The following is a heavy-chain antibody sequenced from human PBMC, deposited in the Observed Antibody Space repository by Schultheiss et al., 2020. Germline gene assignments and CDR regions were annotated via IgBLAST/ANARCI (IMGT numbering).Heavy chain of an antibody. CDR1: GGTFSSYA. J-gene: IGHJ4*02. Sequence: SVKVSCKASGGTFSSYAISWVRQAPGQGLEWMGWMNPNSGNTGYAQKFQGRVTITADKSTSTAYMELSSLRSEDTAVYYCAKRSGWYFFDYWGQGTLVTVSS. CDR3: AKRSGWYFFDY. D-gene: IGHD6-19*01. CDR2: MNPNSGNT. V-gene: IGHV1-69*10.